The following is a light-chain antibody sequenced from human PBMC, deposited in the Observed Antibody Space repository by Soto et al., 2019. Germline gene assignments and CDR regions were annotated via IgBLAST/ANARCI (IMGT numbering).Light chain of an antibody. J-gene: IGKJ1*01. V-gene: IGKV3-15*01. CDR2: DAS. CDR1: QSLSIN. CDR3: QQYNNWPPT. Sequence: EVVMSQSPATLSVSPGERATLSCRASQSLSINLGWYQQKPGQAPRLLVYDASTRATGIPARFSGSGSGTEFTLTISSLQSEDFAVYYCQQYNNWPPTFGQGTKVDI.